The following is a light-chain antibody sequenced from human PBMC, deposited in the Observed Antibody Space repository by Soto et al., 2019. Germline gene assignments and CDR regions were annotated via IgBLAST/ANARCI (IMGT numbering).Light chain of an antibody. J-gene: IGKJ1*01. CDR2: SAS. CDR3: QQSYNFPRT. Sequence: DIHLTQSPSSLSASVGDRVTITCRASQSISNFLNWYQQKPGQAPKLLISSASNVQSGVPSRFSGRGSGTEFTLTISGLQPEDSASYCCQQSYNFPRTFGQGTKVEI. V-gene: IGKV1-39*01. CDR1: QSISNF.